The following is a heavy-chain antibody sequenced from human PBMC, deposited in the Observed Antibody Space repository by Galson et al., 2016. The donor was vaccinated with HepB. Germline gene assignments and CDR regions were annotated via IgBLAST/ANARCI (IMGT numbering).Heavy chain of an antibody. Sequence: SLRLSCAASGFTFSNYAMNWVRQAPGKGLEWVAVISYDGSKKYYADSVKGRFTISRDNAKNTLYVQMNSLRAEDTAVYYCARRPIAYYDSSGYYRPDSYYFDYWGQGTLVTVSS. CDR2: ISYDGSKK. CDR3: ARRPIAYYDSSGYYRPDSYYFDY. V-gene: IGHV3-30*04. J-gene: IGHJ4*02. CDR1: GFTFSNYA. D-gene: IGHD3-22*01.